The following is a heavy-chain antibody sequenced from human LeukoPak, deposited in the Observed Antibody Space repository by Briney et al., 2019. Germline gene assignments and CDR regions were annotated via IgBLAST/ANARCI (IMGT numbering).Heavy chain of an antibody. Sequence: GGSLRLSCAASGFTVSSYWMHWVRQAPGKGLVWVSRINSDGSSTSYADSVKGRFTISRDNAKNTLYLQMNSLRAEDTAVYYCARAIVEDAFDIWGQGTMVTVSS. CDR1: GFTVSSYW. J-gene: IGHJ3*02. V-gene: IGHV3-74*01. CDR2: INSDGSST. CDR3: ARAIVEDAFDI. D-gene: IGHD3-22*01.